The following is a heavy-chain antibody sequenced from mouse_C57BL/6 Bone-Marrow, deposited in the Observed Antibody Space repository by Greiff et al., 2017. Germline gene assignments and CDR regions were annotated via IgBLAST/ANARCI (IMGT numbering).Heavy chain of an antibody. D-gene: IGHD2-4*01. Sequence: EVQLQQSGAELVKPGASVKLSCTASGFNIKDYYMNWVKQRTEQGLEWIGRIDPEAGETKYAPKFQGKATITADTSSNTAYLQLSSLTSEDTAVYYCAFYDYSYFDYWGQGTTLTVSS. V-gene: IGHV14-2*01. CDR1: GFNIKDYY. CDR3: AFYDYSYFDY. J-gene: IGHJ2*01. CDR2: IDPEAGET.